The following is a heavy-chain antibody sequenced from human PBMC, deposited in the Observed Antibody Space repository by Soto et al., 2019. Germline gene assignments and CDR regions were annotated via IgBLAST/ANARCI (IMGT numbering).Heavy chain of an antibody. J-gene: IGHJ4*02. V-gene: IGHV4-30-2*01. Sequence: QLQLQESGSGLVKPSQTLSLTCAVSGGSISSGGYSWSWIRQPPGKGLEWIGYIYHSGSTYYNPSLTSRVNISVDRSKNQFSLELSSVTAADTAVYYCAAGGGLPRYYWGQGTLVTVSS. D-gene: IGHD5-12*01. CDR2: IYHSGST. CDR3: AAGGGLPRYY. CDR1: GGSISSGGYS.